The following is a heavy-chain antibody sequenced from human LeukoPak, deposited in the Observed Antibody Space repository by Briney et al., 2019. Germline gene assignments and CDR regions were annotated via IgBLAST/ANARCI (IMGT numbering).Heavy chain of an antibody. V-gene: IGHV4-39*07. CDR2: IYYSGST. CDR1: GGSISSSSYY. CDR3: ARDPGTNYDFWSGYYTPKYNWFDP. Sequence: SSETLSLTCTVSGGSISSSSYYWGWIRQPPGKGLEWIGSIYYSGSTYYNPSLKSRVTISVDTSKNQFSLKLSSVTAADTAVYYCARDPGTNYDFWSGYYTPKYNWFDPWGQGTLVTVSS. D-gene: IGHD3-3*01. J-gene: IGHJ5*02.